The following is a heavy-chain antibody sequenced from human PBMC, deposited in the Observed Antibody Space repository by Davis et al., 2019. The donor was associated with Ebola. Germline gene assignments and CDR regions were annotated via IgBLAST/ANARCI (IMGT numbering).Heavy chain of an antibody. CDR2: IFYTGTT. CDR1: GGSVSSCTYY. D-gene: IGHD3-16*02. J-gene: IGHJ4*02. Sequence: SETLSLTCTVSGGSVSSCTYYWSWIRQPPGKGLEWIGYIFYTGTTSYNPSLKSRVIISSDTSKNQFSLKLNSVTAADTAVYFCARLSPSQDSQTHEYWGQGTLVTVSS. V-gene: IGHV4-61*01. CDR3: ARLSPSQDSQTHEY.